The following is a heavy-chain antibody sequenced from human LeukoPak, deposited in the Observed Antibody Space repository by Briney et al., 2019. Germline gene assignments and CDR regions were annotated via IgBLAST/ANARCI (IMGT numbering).Heavy chain of an antibody. CDR3: ARADYCSGGSCYPN. D-gene: IGHD2-15*01. J-gene: IGHJ1*01. CDR1: GFTFSSYS. Sequence: GGSLRLSCAASGFTFSSYSMNWVRQAPGKGLEWVSSISSSSSYIYYADSVEGRFTISRDNAKNSLYLQMNSLRAEDTAVYYCARADYCSGGSCYPNWGQGTLVTVSS. CDR2: ISSSSSYI. V-gene: IGHV3-21*01.